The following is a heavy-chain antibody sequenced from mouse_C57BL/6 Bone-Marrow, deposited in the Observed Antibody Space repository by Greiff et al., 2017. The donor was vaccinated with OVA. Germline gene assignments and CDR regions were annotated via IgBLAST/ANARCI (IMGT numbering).Heavy chain of an antibody. V-gene: IGHV1-64*01. CDR2: IHPNSGST. J-gene: IGHJ1*03. CDR3: ARSRNYAWDFEV. Sequence: QVQLQQPGAELVKPGASVKLSCKASGYTFTSYWMHWVKQRPGQGLEWIGMIHPNSGSTNYNEKFKSKATLTVDKSSSTAYMQLSSLTSEDSAVYYCARSRNYAWDFEVWGTGTTVTVSS. CDR1: GYTFTSYW. D-gene: IGHD2-4*01.